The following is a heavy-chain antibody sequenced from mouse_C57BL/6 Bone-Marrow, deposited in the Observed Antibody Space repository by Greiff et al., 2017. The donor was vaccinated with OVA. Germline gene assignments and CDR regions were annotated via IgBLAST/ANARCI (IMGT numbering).Heavy chain of an antibody. CDR2: INPSSGYT. Sequence: QVQLQQSGAELARPGASVKMSCKASGYTFTSYTMHWVKQRPGQGLEWIGYINPSSGYTKYNQKFKDKATLTADKSSSTAYMQLSSLTSEDSAVYYWGRPVYGYDRGAWLAYWGQGTLVTVSA. V-gene: IGHV1-4*01. D-gene: IGHD2-14*01. CDR1: GYTFTSYT. J-gene: IGHJ3*01. CDR3: GRPVYGYDRGAWLAY.